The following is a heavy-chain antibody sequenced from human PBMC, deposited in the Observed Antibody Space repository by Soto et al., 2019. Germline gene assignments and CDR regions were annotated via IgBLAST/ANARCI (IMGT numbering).Heavy chain of an antibody. V-gene: IGHV3-23*01. CDR2: ISGSGGST. J-gene: IGHJ4*02. Sequence: GGSLRLSCAASGFTFSSYAMSWVRQAPGKGLEWVSAISGSGGSTYYADSVKGRFTISRDTSKNTLYLQMNSLRAEDTAVYYCAKSVRTVGATTAKTKPDYWGQGTLVTVSS. CDR3: AKSVRTVGATTAKTKPDY. CDR1: GFTFSSYA. D-gene: IGHD1-26*01.